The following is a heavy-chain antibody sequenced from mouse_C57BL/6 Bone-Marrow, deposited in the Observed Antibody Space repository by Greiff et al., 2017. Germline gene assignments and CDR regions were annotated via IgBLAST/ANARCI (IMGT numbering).Heavy chain of an antibody. D-gene: IGHD1-1*01. Sequence: EVQLVESGGGLVKPGGSLKLSCAASGFTFSSYAMSWVRQTPEKRLEWVATISDGGSYTYYPDNVKGRFTISRDNAKNNLYLQMSHLKSEDTAMYYCARDRGYYYGRGENAMDYWGQGTSVTVSS. CDR1: GFTFSSYA. CDR3: ARDRGYYYGRGENAMDY. J-gene: IGHJ4*01. CDR2: ISDGGSYT. V-gene: IGHV5-4*01.